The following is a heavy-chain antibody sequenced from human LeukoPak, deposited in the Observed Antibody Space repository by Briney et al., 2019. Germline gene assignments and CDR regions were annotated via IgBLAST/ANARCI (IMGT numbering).Heavy chain of an antibody. V-gene: IGHV3-30*02. CDR1: GFTFSSYG. Sequence: GGSLRLSCAASGFTFSSYGMHWVRQAPGKGLEWVAFIRYDGSNKYYADSVKGRFTISRDNSKNTLYLQMNSLRAEDTAVYYCAWFVELFYAHLDYWGQGTLVTVSS. CDR3: AWFVELFYAHLDY. CDR2: IRYDGSNK. D-gene: IGHD3-10*01. J-gene: IGHJ4*02.